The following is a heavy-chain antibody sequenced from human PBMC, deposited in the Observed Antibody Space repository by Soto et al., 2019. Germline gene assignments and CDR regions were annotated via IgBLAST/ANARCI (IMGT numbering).Heavy chain of an antibody. Sequence: ASVKVSCKASGYTFTSYYMHWVRQAPGQGLEWMGIINPSGGSTSYAQKFQGRVTMTRDTSTSPVYMELNSLKSEDTAVYYCARVLGATVYDNIWGGFRSNYFDYWGQGPLVT. J-gene: IGHJ4*02. CDR3: ARVLGATVYDNIWGGFRSNYFDY. CDR2: INPSGGST. V-gene: IGHV1-46*03. D-gene: IGHD3-16*02. CDR1: GYTFTSYY.